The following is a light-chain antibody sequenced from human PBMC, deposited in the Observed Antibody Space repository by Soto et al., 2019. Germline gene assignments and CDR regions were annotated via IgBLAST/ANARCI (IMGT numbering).Light chain of an antibody. J-gene: IGLJ2*01. CDR2: EVV. Sequence: QSALTQPPSASGSPGQSVTISCTGTKNDIGVYDFVSWYQHHPGKAPRLIIYEVVQRPSGVPDRFSGSKSGTSASLAITGLQAEDEADYYCQSYDTRLTGLIFGGGTKLTVL. V-gene: IGLV2-8*01. CDR1: KNDIGVYDF. CDR3: QSYDTRLTGLI.